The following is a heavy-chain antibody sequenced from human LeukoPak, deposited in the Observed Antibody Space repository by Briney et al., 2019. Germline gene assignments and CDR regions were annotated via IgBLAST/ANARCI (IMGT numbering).Heavy chain of an antibody. V-gene: IGHV3-9*03. CDR3: AKDNYYGSSGFFDY. CDR2: ISWNSGSI. J-gene: IGHJ4*02. D-gene: IGHD3-22*01. CDR1: GFTFDDYA. Sequence: QAGGSLRLSCAASGFTFDDYAMHWVRQAPGKGLEWVSGISWNSGSIGYADSVKGRFTISRDNAKNSLYLQMNSLRAEDMALYYCAKDNYYGSSGFFDYWGQGTLVTVSS.